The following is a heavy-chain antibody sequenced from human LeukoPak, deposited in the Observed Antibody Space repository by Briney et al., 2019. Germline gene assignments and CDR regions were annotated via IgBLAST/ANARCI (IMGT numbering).Heavy chain of an antibody. CDR2: ISRTSESI. Sequence: GGSLRLSCAASGFTFNTYSMSWVRQAPGKGLEWVSIISRTSESIFYADSVKGRFTISRDNAKNSLYLQMNSLRAEDTAVYYCAELGITMIGGVWGKGTTVTISS. CDR1: GFTFNTYS. J-gene: IGHJ6*04. V-gene: IGHV3-21*01. D-gene: IGHD3-10*02. CDR3: AELGITMIGGV.